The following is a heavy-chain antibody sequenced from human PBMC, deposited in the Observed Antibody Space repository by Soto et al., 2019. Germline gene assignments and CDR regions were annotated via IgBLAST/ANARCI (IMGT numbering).Heavy chain of an antibody. CDR1: GGSISSYY. V-gene: IGHV4-59*13. J-gene: IGHJ4*02. CDR3: ARGALTTYFDY. CDR2: IYYSGST. Sequence: PSETLSLTCTVSGGSISSYYWSWIRQPPGKGLEWIGYIYYSGSTNYNPSLKSRVTISVDTSKNQFSLNLSSVTAADTAVYYCARGALTTYFDYWGQGTLVTVSS.